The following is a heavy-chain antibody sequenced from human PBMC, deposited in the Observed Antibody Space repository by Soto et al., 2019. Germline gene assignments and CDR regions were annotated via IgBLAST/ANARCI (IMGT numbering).Heavy chain of an antibody. J-gene: IGHJ4*01. CDR3: AKDIREYSSGWTYFDY. Sequence: PGGSLRLSCAASGFTFSSYNMHWVRQGQGKGLEWVSGITRNSGSIDYADSVKGRFTISSDNAKNSLYLQMNSPRPEATAWYYWAKDIREYSSGWTYFDYWGHGTLVTVSS. V-gene: IGHV3-9*01. D-gene: IGHD6-19*01. CDR2: ITRNSGSI. CDR1: GFTFSSYN.